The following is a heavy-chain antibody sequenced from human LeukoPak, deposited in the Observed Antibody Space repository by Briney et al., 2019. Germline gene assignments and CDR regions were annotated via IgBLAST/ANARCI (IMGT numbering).Heavy chain of an antibody. CDR1: GGSISSYH. V-gene: IGHV4-59*01. J-gene: IGHJ3*02. D-gene: IGHD3-10*01. CDR2: MYNSGST. Sequence: SETLSLTCTVSGGSISSYHWSWFRQAPGKGLEWIGYMYNSGSTNFNPSLKSRVTISVDTSKNQFSLKLSSVTAADTAVYYCARSDYYGSGSHTVFDAFDIWGQGTRVTVSS. CDR3: ARSDYYGSGSHTVFDAFDI.